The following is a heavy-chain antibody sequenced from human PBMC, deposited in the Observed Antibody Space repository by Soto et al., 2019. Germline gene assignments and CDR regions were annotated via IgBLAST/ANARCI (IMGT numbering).Heavy chain of an antibody. Sequence: ASVKVSCKASGYMFTGYYIHWVRQAPGQGLEWMGWTNPKSGGTKYAEKFQGRVSMTGDTSITTAYMDLRSLTSDDTAVYYCARDRVAGIWGDALDIWGQGTMVTVSS. J-gene: IGHJ3*02. CDR2: TNPKSGGT. D-gene: IGHD3-16*01. V-gene: IGHV1-2*02. CDR3: ARDRVAGIWGDALDI. CDR1: GYMFTGYY.